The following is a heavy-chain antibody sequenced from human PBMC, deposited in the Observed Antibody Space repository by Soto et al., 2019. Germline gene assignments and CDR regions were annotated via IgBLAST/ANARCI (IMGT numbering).Heavy chain of an antibody. V-gene: IGHV4-30-4*01. CDR2: IYYSGSA. CDR3: ALFLVVGVTNSPSVY. J-gene: IGHJ4*02. Sequence: SETLSLTCTVSGGSISSGDFYWSWIRQPPGKGLEWVACIYYSGSADYNPSLKSRVTISVDTSKNQFSLNLSSVTAADTAVYYCALFLVVGVTNSPSVYWGQGTLGTVSS. CDR1: GGSISSGDFY. D-gene: IGHD2-8*02.